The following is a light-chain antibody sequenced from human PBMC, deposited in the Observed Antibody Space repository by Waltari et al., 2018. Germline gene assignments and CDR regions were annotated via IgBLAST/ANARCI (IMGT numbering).Light chain of an antibody. J-gene: IGLJ3*02. Sequence: QSVLTQPPSASGTPGQRVTMSCSGSSANSGVNYVAWYQQPPGTAPTPRPYRNNERPSGVPDRFSGSKSGTSASLAINGLRSEDEADYYCAAWDDRLSAWVFGGRTKLTVL. CDR3: AAWDDRLSAWV. CDR2: RNN. V-gene: IGLV1-47*01. CDR1: SANSGVNY.